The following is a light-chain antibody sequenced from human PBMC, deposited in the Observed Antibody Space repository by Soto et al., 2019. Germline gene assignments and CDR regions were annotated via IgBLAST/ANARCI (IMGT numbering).Light chain of an antibody. Sequence: GDRVTITCRASRDIRSYLSWYHQKPGRPPKLLIYEASDLQIGVPSRFSGSGSGTTFTLTITSLQPEDFATYYCQQSYSTPWTFGQGTKVDIK. V-gene: IGKV1-39*01. J-gene: IGKJ1*01. CDR3: QQSYSTPWT. CDR1: RDIRSY. CDR2: EAS.